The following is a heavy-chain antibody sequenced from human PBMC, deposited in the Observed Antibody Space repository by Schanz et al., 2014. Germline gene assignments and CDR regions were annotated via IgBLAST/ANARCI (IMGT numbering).Heavy chain of an antibody. CDR3: ARAAYGGYTSTPLRY. CDR1: GGTFSTYT. CDR2: IIPILGIA. V-gene: IGHV1-69*02. J-gene: IGHJ4*02. Sequence: QVQLVQSGAEVKKPGSSVKVSCKASGGTFSTYTISWVRQAPGQGLEWMGRIIPILGIANYAQKFQGRVTVTRDTSTSTVYMELSSLRSEDTAVYYCARAAYGGYTSTPLRYWGQGTLVTVSS. D-gene: IGHD5-12*01.